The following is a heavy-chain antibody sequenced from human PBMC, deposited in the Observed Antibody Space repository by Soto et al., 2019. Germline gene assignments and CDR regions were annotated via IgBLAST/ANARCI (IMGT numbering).Heavy chain of an antibody. J-gene: IGHJ4*02. CDR3: ARGGLRYFDY. CDR1: EFTLIDYW. Sequence: EVQLVESGGGLVQPGGSLRLSCAASEFTLIDYWISWVRQAPGKGLEWVANIKHDGSETYYVDSVKGRFTISRDNAKNSLYLQMNSLRAEDTAVYYCARGGLRYFDYWGQGTLLTVSS. CDR2: IKHDGSET. D-gene: IGHD3-16*01. V-gene: IGHV3-7*05.